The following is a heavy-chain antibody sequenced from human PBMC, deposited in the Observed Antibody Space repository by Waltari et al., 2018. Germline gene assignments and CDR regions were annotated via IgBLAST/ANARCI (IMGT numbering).Heavy chain of an antibody. CDR2: IYTSGST. CDR1: GGSISSGSYY. D-gene: IGHD2-21*01. J-gene: IGHJ4*02. CDR3: AREHRGVFDY. Sequence: QVQLQESGPGLVKPSQTLSLTCTVSGGSISSGSYYWSWIRPPAGKGLEWIGRIYTSGSTNYNPSLKSRVTISVDTSKNQFSLKLSSVTAADTAVYYCAREHRGVFDYWGQGTLVTVSS. V-gene: IGHV4-61*02.